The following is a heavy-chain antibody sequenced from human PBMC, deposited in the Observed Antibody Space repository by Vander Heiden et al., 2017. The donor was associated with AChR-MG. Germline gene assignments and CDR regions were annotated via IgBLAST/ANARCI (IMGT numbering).Heavy chain of an antibody. Sequence: QVQLVQSGAEVKKPGSSVKVSCKASGGTFSSYTISWVRQAPGQGLEWMGRIIPILGIANYAQKFQCRVTITADKSTSTAYMELSSLRSEDTAVYYCARGSPGVVIIWDWFDPWGQGTLVTVSS. D-gene: IGHD3-3*01. CDR1: GGTFSSYT. CDR2: IIPILGIA. J-gene: IGHJ5*02. CDR3: ARGSPGVVIIWDWFDP. V-gene: IGHV1-69*02.